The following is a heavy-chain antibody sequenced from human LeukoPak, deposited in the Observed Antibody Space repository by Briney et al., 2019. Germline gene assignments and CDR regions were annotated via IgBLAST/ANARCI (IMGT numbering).Heavy chain of an antibody. CDR1: GYTFTNYD. Sequence: ASVKVSCKASGYTFTNYDINWVRQATGQGLEWMGWMNPNSGNTGYGQKLQGRVTMTTDTSTSTAYMELRSLRSDDTAVYYCARDIGLVTPQLFDYWGQGTLVTVSS. J-gene: IGHJ4*02. V-gene: IGHV1-8*02. CDR2: MNPNSGNT. D-gene: IGHD4-23*01. CDR3: ARDIGLVTPQLFDY.